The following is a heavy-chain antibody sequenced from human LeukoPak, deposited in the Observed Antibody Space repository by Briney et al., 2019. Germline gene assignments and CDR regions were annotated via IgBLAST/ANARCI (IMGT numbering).Heavy chain of an antibody. CDR3: ARSRIAAAHPVG. V-gene: IGHV3-23*01. Sequence: PGGSLRLSCVGSGLNFNTYDLTWVRQAPGKGLEWVALFGTRHTHIFYADSVEGRFAISRDNSKNTLYLQMNSLRAEDTAVYYCARSRIAAAHPVGWGQGTLVTVSS. J-gene: IGHJ4*02. CDR1: GLNFNTYD. CDR2: FGTRHTHI. D-gene: IGHD6-13*01.